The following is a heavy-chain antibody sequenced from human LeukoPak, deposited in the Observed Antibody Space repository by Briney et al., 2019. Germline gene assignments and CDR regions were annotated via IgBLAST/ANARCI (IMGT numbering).Heavy chain of an antibody. CDR2: ISATAKYI. Sequence: PGGSLRLSWVASGFVFSDYTMTWVRQAPGRGLEWVSSISATAKYITYADSMRGRFTISRDNAMNSVYLQMSSLRAEDTAVCYGATVGSALITLLPHFDYWVQGALVTVSS. J-gene: IGHJ4*02. CDR3: ATVGSALITLLPHFDY. CDR1: GFVFSDYT. V-gene: IGHV3-21*01. D-gene: IGHD3-22*01.